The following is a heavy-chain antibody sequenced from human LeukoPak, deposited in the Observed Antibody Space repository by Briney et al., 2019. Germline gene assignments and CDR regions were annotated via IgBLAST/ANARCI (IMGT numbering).Heavy chain of an antibody. CDR2: ISTSGSTI. CDR3: ARAHSGSNHRYFDH. J-gene: IGHJ4*02. V-gene: IGHV3-48*03. CDR1: GFTFGSYE. D-gene: IGHD1-26*01. Sequence: PGGSLRLSCAASGFTFGSYEMNWVRQSPGKGLEWLSYISTSGSTIMYAGSVKGRLTVSRDNGNNSLYLHLHSLRAEDTAVYYCARAHSGSNHRYFDHWGQGTVVTVSS.